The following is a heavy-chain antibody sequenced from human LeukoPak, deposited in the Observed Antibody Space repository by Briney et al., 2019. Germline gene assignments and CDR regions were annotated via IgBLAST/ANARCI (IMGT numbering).Heavy chain of an antibody. V-gene: IGHV1-69*01. CDR2: IIPIFGTA. D-gene: IGHD2-2*02. Sequence: SVKVSCKASGGTFSSYAISWVRQAPGQGMEWMGGIIPIFGTANYEQKFQVRVTITADESTSTAYMELSSLRSEDTAVYYCARVNRDCSSTSCYNYFDYWGQGTLVTVSS. CDR1: GGTFSSYA. J-gene: IGHJ4*02. CDR3: ARVNRDCSSTSCYNYFDY.